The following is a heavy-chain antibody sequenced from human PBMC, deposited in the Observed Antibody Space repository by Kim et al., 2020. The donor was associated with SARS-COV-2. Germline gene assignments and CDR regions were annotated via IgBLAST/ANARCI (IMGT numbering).Heavy chain of an antibody. J-gene: IGHJ4*02. CDR3: AASLRLHRKYSSSSLFDY. CDR2: IYYSGST. Sequence: SETLSLTCTVSGGSISSYYWSWIRQPPGKGLEWIGYIYYSGSTNYNPSLKSRVTISVDTSKNQFSLKLSSVTAADTAVYYCAASLRLHRKYSSSSLFDYWGQGTLVTVSS. CDR1: GGSISSYY. D-gene: IGHD6-6*01. V-gene: IGHV4-59*01.